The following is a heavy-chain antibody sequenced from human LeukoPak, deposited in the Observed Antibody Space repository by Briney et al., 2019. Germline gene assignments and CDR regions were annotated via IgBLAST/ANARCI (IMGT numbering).Heavy chain of an antibody. V-gene: IGHV1-2*02. J-gene: IGHJ4*02. Sequence: ASVKVSCKASGYTFTGYYMHWVRQAPGQGLAWMGWINPNSGGTNYAQKFQGRVTMTRDTSISTAYMELSRLRSDDTAVYYCARGHDYVWGSYRYSDDYWGQGTLVTVSS. CDR3: ARGHDYVWGSYRYSDDY. CDR1: GYTFTGYY. D-gene: IGHD3-16*02. CDR2: INPNSGGT.